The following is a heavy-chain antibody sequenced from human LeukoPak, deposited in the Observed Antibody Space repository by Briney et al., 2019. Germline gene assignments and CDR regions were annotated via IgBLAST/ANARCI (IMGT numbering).Heavy chain of an antibody. CDR2: ISSSGSTI. D-gene: IGHD3-9*01. Sequence: KPGGSLRLSCAASGFTFSDYYMSWIRQAPGKGLEWVSYISSSGSTIYYADSVKGRFTISRDNAKNSLYLQMNSLRAEDTAVYYCAREPLCLPYISCHFDYWGQGTLVTVSS. J-gene: IGHJ4*02. V-gene: IGHV3-11*04. CDR3: AREPLCLPYISCHFDY. CDR1: GFTFSDYY.